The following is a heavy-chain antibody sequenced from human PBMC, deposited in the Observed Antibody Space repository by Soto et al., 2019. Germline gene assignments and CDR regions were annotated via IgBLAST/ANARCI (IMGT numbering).Heavy chain of an antibody. V-gene: IGHV4-59*01. J-gene: IGHJ4*02. CDR2: ISSSGNT. CDR1: DGSISNVY. Sequence: SETLSLTCTVSDGSISNVYWSWIRQPPGKGLEWIGYISSSGNTNYNPSLKSRVSISVDTSKNQFSLNLTSVTAADTAVYYCARAPIVRPRAFLDSSGQGSLVTVAS. CDR3: ARAPIVRPRAFLDS. D-gene: IGHD6-6*01.